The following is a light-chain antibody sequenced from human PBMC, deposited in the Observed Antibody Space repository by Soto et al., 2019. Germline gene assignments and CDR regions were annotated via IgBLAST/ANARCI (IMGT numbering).Light chain of an antibody. CDR1: SSDVGGYNY. CDR3: SSYTSGTTLYV. Sequence: QSALTQPASVSGSPGQSITISCTGTSSDVGGYNYVSWYQHHAGKAPRLMIYASSNRHSGVSHRFSGSRSGNTASLTISGLQAEDEADYYCSSYTSGTTLYVFGTGTKLTVL. J-gene: IGLJ1*01. V-gene: IGLV2-14*01. CDR2: ASS.